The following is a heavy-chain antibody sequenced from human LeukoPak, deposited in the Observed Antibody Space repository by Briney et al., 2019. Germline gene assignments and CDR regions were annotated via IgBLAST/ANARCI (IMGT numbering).Heavy chain of an antibody. J-gene: IGHJ4*02. D-gene: IGHD5-12*01. V-gene: IGHV3-30*18. CDR2: ISYDGSNK. CDR1: GFTFSSYG. CDR3: ANLQDSGYDYPRAPYYFDY. Sequence: PGGSLRLSCAASGFTFSSYGMHWVRQAPGKGLEWVAVISYDGSNKYYADSVKGRFTISRDNSKNTLYLQMNSLRAEDTAVYYCANLQDSGYDYPRAPYYFDYWGQGTLVTVSS.